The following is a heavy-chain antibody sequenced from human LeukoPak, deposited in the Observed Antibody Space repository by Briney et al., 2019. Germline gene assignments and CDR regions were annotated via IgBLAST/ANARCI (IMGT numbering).Heavy chain of an antibody. Sequence: GGSLRLSCAASGFTFTSFAMSWVRQAPGKGLEWVSAISGDGGNSYYADSVKGRFTISRDNSKNTLYVQMNNLRAEDTAVYYCAKGGGYSYGYVASWGQGTLVTVSS. CDR3: AKGGGYSYGYVAS. D-gene: IGHD5-18*01. CDR1: GFTFTSFA. V-gene: IGHV3-23*01. CDR2: ISGDGGNS. J-gene: IGHJ5*01.